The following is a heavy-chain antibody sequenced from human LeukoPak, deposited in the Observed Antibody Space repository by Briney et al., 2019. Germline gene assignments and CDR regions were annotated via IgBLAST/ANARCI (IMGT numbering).Heavy chain of an antibody. J-gene: IGHJ4*02. Sequence: EASVTVSCKASGYTFISYYIHWVRQAPGQGLEWMGLINPSVGTTSYTQKFQGRVTVSTDTSTSTVYMEVSSLRSEGTAIYYCARELGSSWAYFDYWGQGTLVTVSS. CDR2: INPSVGTT. D-gene: IGHD3-3*01. CDR1: GYTFISYY. CDR3: ARELGSSWAYFDY. V-gene: IGHV1-46*01.